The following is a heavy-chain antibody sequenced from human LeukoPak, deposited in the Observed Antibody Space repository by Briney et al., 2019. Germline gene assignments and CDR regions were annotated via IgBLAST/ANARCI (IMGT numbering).Heavy chain of an antibody. CDR2: IYYSGGT. Sequence: PSETLSLTCTVSGGSISSYYWTRLRQPPGKGLGLEWIGYIYYSGGTNYNPSRKSRVTISIDTSKNQVSLKLSSVTAADTAVYYCARLWDSISSLDYWGQGTLVTVSS. CDR1: GGSISSYY. D-gene: IGHD6-6*01. J-gene: IGHJ4*02. CDR3: ARLWDSISSLDY. V-gene: IGHV4-59*08.